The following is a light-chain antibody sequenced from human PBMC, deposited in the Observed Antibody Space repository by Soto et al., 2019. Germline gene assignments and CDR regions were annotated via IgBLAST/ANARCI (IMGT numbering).Light chain of an antibody. Sequence: DIQMTQSPSSVSASVGDRVIISVRASQDISGSLAWYQQRPGKAPKLLMYAASTLQSGVPSRFSGSGSGTDFTLSISGLQPEDFGTYYCQQANSLSITFGQGTRLEIK. CDR2: AAS. J-gene: IGKJ5*01. CDR3: QQANSLSIT. V-gene: IGKV1-12*01. CDR1: QDISGS.